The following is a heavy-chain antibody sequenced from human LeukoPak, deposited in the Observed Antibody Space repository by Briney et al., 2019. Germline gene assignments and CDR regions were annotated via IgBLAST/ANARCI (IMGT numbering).Heavy chain of an antibody. D-gene: IGHD2-15*01. CDR1: GYTFTAYY. CDR3: AIEGGCSDAFDI. CDR2: INPNSGGT. V-gene: IGHV1-2*05. J-gene: IGHJ3*02. Sequence: ASVKVSCKASGYTFTAYYIHWVRQAPGQGLDWMGRINPNSGGTSYAQKFQGRVTMTRDKSISTAYMELSRLRSDDPVVYFCAIEGGCSDAFDIWGQGTMVTVSS.